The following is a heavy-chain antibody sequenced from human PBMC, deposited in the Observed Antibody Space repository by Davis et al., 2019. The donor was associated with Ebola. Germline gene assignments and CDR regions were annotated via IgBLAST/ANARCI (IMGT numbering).Heavy chain of an antibody. CDR3: ARENFHGMDV. V-gene: IGHV3-74*01. CDR1: GFTFSSYW. CDR2: ITDHGGST. D-gene: IGHD1-7*01. J-gene: IGHJ6*02. Sequence: GESLKISCAASGFTFSSYWMHWVRLRPGEGLQWVSHITDHGGSTKYAEPVRGRFTISRDNANDILSLEMNDLRLEDTAVYYCARENFHGMDVWGQGTTVTVSS.